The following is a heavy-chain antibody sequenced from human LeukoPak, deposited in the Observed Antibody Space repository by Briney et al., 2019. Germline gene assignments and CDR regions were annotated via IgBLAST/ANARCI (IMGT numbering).Heavy chain of an antibody. J-gene: IGHJ4*02. CDR1: GFSFSSYG. CDR2: IRYDGSNK. Sequence: PGGSLRLSCAASGFSFSSYGMHWARQAPGKGLEWVVFIRYDGSNKSYADSVKGRFTISRDNSKNTLYLQMNSLRPEDTAVYYCAKDPTRVTTTHPDYWGQGTLVTVSS. D-gene: IGHD4-17*01. V-gene: IGHV3-30*02. CDR3: AKDPTRVTTTHPDY.